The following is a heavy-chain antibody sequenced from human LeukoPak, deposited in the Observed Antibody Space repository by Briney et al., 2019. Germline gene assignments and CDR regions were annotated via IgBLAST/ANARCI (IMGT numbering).Heavy chain of an antibody. CDR2: IYNGGTT. CDR3: ARGTSEAFRSLDS. J-gene: IGHJ4*02. CDR1: GFTVNY. D-gene: IGHD1-14*01. Sequence: GGSLRLSCAASGFTVNYMTWVRPAPGKGLEWVSVIYNGGTTYYADSVKGRFTISRDNSENTLYLQMNSLRAEDTAVYYCARGTSEAFRSLDSWGQGTLVTVSS. V-gene: IGHV3-66*01.